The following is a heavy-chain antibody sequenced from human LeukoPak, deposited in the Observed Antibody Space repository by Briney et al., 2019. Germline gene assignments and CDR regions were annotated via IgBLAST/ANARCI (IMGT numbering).Heavy chain of an antibody. CDR2: ISAYNGNT. CDR1: GYTFTSYG. Sequence: ASVKVSCKASGYTFTSYGISWVRQAPGQGLEWMGRISAYNGNTNYAQKLQGRVTMTTDTSTSTAYMELRSLRSDDTAVYYCARVGGYSYAPGLFDYWGQGTLVTVSS. J-gene: IGHJ4*02. D-gene: IGHD5-18*01. V-gene: IGHV1-18*01. CDR3: ARVGGYSYAPGLFDY.